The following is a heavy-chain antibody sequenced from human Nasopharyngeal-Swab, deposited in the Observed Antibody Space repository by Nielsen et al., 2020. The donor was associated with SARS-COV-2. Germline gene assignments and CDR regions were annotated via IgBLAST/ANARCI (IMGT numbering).Heavy chain of an antibody. CDR3: ARDVAGTDAFDI. V-gene: IGHV3-21*04. Sequence: GESLKISCAASGFTFSSYSMNWVRQAPGKGLEWVSSISSSSSYIYYADSVKGRFTISRDNAKNSLYLQMKSLRAEDTALYYCARDVAGTDAFDIWGQGTMVTVSS. J-gene: IGHJ3*02. CDR1: GFTFSSYS. CDR2: ISSSSSYI. D-gene: IGHD6-19*01.